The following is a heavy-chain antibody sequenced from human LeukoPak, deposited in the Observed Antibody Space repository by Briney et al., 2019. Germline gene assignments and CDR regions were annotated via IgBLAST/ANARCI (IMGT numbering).Heavy chain of an antibody. D-gene: IGHD3-10*01. J-gene: IGHJ4*02. V-gene: IGHV3-15*01. Sequence: GGSLRLSCTASGFTFSSYAMNWVRQAPGKGLEWVGRIKSKTDGGTTDYAAPVKGRFTISRDDSKNTLYLQMNSLKTEDTAVYYCTVGFGELSEFDYWGQGTLVTVSS. CDR2: IKSKTDGGTT. CDR1: GFTFSSYA. CDR3: TVGFGELSEFDY.